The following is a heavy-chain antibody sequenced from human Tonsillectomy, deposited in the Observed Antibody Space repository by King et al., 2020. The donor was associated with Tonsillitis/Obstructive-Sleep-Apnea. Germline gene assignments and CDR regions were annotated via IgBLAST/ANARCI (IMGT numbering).Heavy chain of an antibody. CDR3: ARDHLEYCSSTSCYVSAFDI. Sequence: LQESGPGLVKPSETLSLTCTVSGGSISSYYWSWIRQPPGKGLEWIGYIYYSGSTNYNPSLKSRVTISVDTSKNQFSLKLSSVTAADTAVYYCARDHLEYCSSTSCYVSAFDIWGQGTMVTVSS. J-gene: IGHJ3*02. CDR1: GGSISSYY. V-gene: IGHV4-59*01. D-gene: IGHD2-2*01. CDR2: IYYSGST.